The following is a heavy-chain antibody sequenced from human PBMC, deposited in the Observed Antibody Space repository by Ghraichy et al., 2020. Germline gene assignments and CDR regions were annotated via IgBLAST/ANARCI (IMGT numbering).Heavy chain of an antibody. CDR2: IYHSGST. CDR1: GGSISSGGYS. Sequence: TLSLTCAVSGGSISSGGYSWSWIRQPPGKGLEWIGYIYHSGSTYYNPSLKSRVTLSVDRSKNQFSLKLSSVTAADTAVYYCARTGYDFWSGYYFDYWGQGTLVTVSS. J-gene: IGHJ4*02. V-gene: IGHV4-30-2*01. D-gene: IGHD3-3*01. CDR3: ARTGYDFWSGYYFDY.